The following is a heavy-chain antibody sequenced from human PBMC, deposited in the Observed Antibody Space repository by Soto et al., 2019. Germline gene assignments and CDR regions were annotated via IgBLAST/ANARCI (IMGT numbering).Heavy chain of an antibody. CDR1: GFRFDDFA. CDR3: VRGRGPMNRGYFFS. CDR2: ISWNSGDK. J-gene: IGHJ4*02. V-gene: IGHV3-9*01. Sequence: VQMVESGGGLVKPGMSLRLSCAASGFRFDDFAMHWVRQGQGKGLEWVSGISWNSGDKDYGDSVKGRFVISRDNDKNSMDLQMNSLRPEDTAVYYGVRGRGPMNRGYFFSWGRGTLVIVSP. D-gene: IGHD2-21*01.